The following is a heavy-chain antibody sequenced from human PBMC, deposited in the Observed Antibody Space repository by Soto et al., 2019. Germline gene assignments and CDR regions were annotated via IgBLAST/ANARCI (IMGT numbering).Heavy chain of an antibody. Sequence: KTSETLSLTCTVSGRSMSGYYCSWIRQPAGERLEWIGRIYTSGTTDFNPSLKGRVTMSVDTSKNQFSLKLSSVTAADTAVYYCARSLLWFGEFKQAVYYGMDVWGQGTTVTVSS. V-gene: IGHV4-4*07. CDR1: GRSMSGYY. J-gene: IGHJ6*02. CDR2: IYTSGTT. CDR3: ARSLLWFGEFKQAVYYGMDV. D-gene: IGHD3-10*01.